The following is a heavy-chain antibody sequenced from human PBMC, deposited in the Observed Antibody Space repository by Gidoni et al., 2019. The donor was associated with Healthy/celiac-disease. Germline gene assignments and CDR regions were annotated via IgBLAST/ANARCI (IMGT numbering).Heavy chain of an antibody. Sequence: QVQLVDSGGGVVQPGRSLRLSCAASGFTFISYGLHCVRQGPGKGLAWVAVISYEGSNKYYADSVKGRFTISRDNSKNTLYLQMNSLRAEDTAVYYCAKDSTFPMVRGVSGVGYGMDVWGQGTTVTVSS. D-gene: IGHD3-10*01. V-gene: IGHV3-30*18. J-gene: IGHJ6*02. CDR3: AKDSTFPMVRGVSGVGYGMDV. CDR2: ISYEGSNK. CDR1: GFTFISYG.